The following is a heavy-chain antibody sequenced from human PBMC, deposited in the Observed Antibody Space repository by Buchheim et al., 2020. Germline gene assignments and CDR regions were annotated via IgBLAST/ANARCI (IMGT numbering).Heavy chain of an antibody. Sequence: QVQLVESGGGVVQPGRSLRPSCAASGFTFSSYAMHWVRQAPGKGLEWVAVISYDGSNKYYADSVKGRFTISRDNSKNTLYLQMNSLRAEDTAVYYCARATTVAGDFDYWGQGTL. J-gene: IGHJ4*02. CDR3: ARATTVAGDFDY. V-gene: IGHV3-30*04. CDR1: GFTFSSYA. CDR2: ISYDGSNK. D-gene: IGHD6-19*01.